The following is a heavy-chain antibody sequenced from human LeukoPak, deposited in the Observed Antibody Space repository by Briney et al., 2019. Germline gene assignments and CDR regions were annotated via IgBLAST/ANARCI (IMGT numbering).Heavy chain of an antibody. Sequence: SSETLSLTCTVSGGSISSSSYYWGWIRQPPGKGLEWIGSIYYSGSTYYNPSLKSRVTISVDTSKNQFSLKLSSVTAADTAVYYCARQRWELDYWGQGTLVTVSS. D-gene: IGHD4-23*01. J-gene: IGHJ4*02. CDR2: IYYSGST. CDR1: GGSISSSSYY. CDR3: ARQRWELDY. V-gene: IGHV4-39*01.